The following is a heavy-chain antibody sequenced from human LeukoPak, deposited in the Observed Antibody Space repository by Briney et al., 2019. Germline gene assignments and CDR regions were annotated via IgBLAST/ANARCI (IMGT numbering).Heavy chain of an antibody. Sequence: GGSLRLSCAASGFTFSNYAMSWVRQAPGKGLEWVSSISSSSSYIYYADSVKGRFTISRDNAKNSLYLQMNSLRAEDTAVYYCARDGNTEFDYWGQGTLVTVSS. CDR3: ARDGNTEFDY. D-gene: IGHD1-1*01. CDR1: GFTFSNYA. J-gene: IGHJ4*02. V-gene: IGHV3-21*01. CDR2: ISSSSSYI.